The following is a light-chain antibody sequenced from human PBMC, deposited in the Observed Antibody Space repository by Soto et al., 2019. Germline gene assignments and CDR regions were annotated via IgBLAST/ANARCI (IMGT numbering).Light chain of an antibody. J-gene: IGKJ1*01. Sequence: DIVLPQSAGTLSLSAGQRATLSCRASPRLSSSYLVWYQQNPSQAPRLLIYDGSNRATGIPARFSGSGSGTDFTLTISSLETEEFAVYDGQQRSNWPWTFGQGTKVDIK. CDR3: QQRSNWPWT. CDR1: PRLSSSY. CDR2: DGS. V-gene: IGKV3-11*01.